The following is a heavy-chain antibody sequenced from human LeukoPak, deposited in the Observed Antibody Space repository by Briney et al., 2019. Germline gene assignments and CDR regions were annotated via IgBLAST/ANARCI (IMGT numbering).Heavy chain of an antibody. CDR1: GFTFNSYW. CDR2: INGDGSST. D-gene: IGHD4-11*01. Sequence: TGGSLRLSCAASGFTFNSYWIHWVRQVPGKGLVWVSRINGDGSSTAYADSVKGRFTISRDNAKNTLYLQMNSLRAEDTAVYYCAREKGSSNYGSWGQGTLVTVSS. V-gene: IGHV3-74*03. CDR3: AREKGSSNYGS. J-gene: IGHJ5*02.